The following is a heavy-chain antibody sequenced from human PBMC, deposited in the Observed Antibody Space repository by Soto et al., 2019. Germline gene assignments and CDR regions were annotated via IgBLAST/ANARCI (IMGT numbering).Heavy chain of an antibody. Sequence: QVQLVESGGGVVQPGRSLRLSCAASGFTFSSYGMHWVRQAPGKGLEWVAVISYDGSNKYYADSVKGRFTISRDNSKNTLYLQINSLRAEDTFVYYCAKEGVYDSSGWFFDYWGQGTLVTPPS. CDR3: AKEGVYDSSGWFFDY. D-gene: IGHD3-22*01. V-gene: IGHV3-30*18. J-gene: IGHJ4*02. CDR1: GFTFSSYG. CDR2: ISYDGSNK.